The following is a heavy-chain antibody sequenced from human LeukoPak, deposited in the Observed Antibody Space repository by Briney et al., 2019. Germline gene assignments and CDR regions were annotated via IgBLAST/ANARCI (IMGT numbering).Heavy chain of an antibody. Sequence: SVKVSCKASGGTFSSYAISWVRQAPRQGLEWMGGIIPIFGTANYAQKFQGRVTITADESTSTAYMELSSLRSEDTAVYYCARVSLAGNYPIDYWGQGTLVTVSS. D-gene: IGHD3-22*01. J-gene: IGHJ4*02. CDR2: IIPIFGTA. CDR1: GGTFSSYA. V-gene: IGHV1-69*01. CDR3: ARVSLAGNYPIDY.